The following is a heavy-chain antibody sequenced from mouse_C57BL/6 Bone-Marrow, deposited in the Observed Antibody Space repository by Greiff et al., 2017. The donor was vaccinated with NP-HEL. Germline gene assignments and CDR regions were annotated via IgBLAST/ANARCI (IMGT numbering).Heavy chain of an antibody. J-gene: IGHJ2*01. D-gene: IGHD1-1*01. Sequence: EVQLQESGPELVKPGASVKISCKASGYSFTDYNMNWVKQSNGKSLEWIGVINPNYGTTSYNQKFKGKATLTVDQSSSTAYMQLNSLTSEDSAVYYCARSTVTTVVARGNYFDYWGQGTTLTVSS. CDR1: GYSFTDYN. V-gene: IGHV1-39*01. CDR3: ARSTVTTVVARGNYFDY. CDR2: INPNYGTT.